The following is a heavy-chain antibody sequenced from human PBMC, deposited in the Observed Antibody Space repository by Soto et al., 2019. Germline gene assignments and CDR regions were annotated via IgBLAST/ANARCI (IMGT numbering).Heavy chain of an antibody. V-gene: IGHV3-23*01. J-gene: IGHJ5*02. CDR2: ISGSGHNT. D-gene: IGHD2-2*01. CDR1: RFTFNNYA. CDR3: ARDSTSWYYWCEP. Sequence: GGSLRLSCAASRFTFNNYAMSWVRQAPGKGLQWVSTISGSGHNTYYADSVEGRFTISRDNSKNTLHLQMNSLRAEDTAIYYCARDSTSWYYWCEPWGKGTKVTVSS.